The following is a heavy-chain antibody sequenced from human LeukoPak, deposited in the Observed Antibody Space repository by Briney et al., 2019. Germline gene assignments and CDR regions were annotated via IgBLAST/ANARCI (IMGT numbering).Heavy chain of an antibody. CDR3: ARGYSSSWYVPDAFDI. CDR1: GYTFTSYG. V-gene: IGHV1-2*02. Sequence: GASVKVSCKASGYTFTSYGISWVRQAPGQGLEWMGWINPNSGGTNYAQKFQGRVTMTRDTSISTAYMELSRLRSDDTAVYYCARGYSSSWYVPDAFDIWGQGTMVTVSS. CDR2: INPNSGGT. J-gene: IGHJ3*02. D-gene: IGHD6-13*01.